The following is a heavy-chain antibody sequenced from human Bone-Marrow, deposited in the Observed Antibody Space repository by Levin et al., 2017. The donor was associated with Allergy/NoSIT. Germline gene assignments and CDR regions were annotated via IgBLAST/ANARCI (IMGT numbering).Heavy chain of an antibody. CDR3: ARVGITIFGVVPFDY. J-gene: IGHJ4*02. Sequence: ASVKVSCKASGYTFTGYYMHWVRQAPGQGLEWMGWINPNSGGTNYAQKFQGRVTMTRDTSISTAYMELSRLRSDDTAVYYCARVGITIFGVVPFDYWGQGTLVTVSS. D-gene: IGHD3-3*01. V-gene: IGHV1-2*02. CDR2: INPNSGGT. CDR1: GYTFTGYY.